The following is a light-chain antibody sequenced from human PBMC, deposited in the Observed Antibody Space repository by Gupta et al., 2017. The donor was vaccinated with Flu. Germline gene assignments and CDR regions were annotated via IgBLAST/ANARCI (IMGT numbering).Light chain of an antibody. Sequence: QSALPQPPSASGSPGQSVTISCTGTSSDIGAYKYVSCHQPHAAKPHKLMIYEVTKRPAGVPVRFSGSKAGNTASLTVSVHQEEEEGDYYCYSHTGSDTFVFGTGTAVTVL. CDR2: EVT. V-gene: IGLV2-8*01. J-gene: IGLJ1*01. CDR1: SSDIGAYKY. CDR3: YSHTGSDTFV.